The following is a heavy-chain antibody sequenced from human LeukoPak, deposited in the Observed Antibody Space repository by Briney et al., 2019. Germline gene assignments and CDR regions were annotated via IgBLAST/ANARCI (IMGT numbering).Heavy chain of an antibody. V-gene: IGHV4-39*07. CDR1: GGSISSSTFY. D-gene: IGHD3-10*01. Sequence: PSETLSLTCTVSGGSISSSTFYWGWIRQPPGQGLEWIGSLYYSGSTYYNPSLKSRVTISVDTSKNQFSLKLSSVTAADTAVYYCARAVGGDGSGSLWGPGTLVTVSS. J-gene: IGHJ4*02. CDR2: LYYSGST. CDR3: ARAVGGDGSGSL.